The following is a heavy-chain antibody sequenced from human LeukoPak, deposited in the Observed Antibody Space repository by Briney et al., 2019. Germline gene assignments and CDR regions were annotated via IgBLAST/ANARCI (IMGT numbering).Heavy chain of an antibody. CDR3: ARHEDYGSGSYYNAYYFDY. CDR2: IYYSGST. V-gene: IGHV4-59*08. D-gene: IGHD3-10*01. CDR1: GGSISSYF. J-gene: IGHJ4*02. Sequence: PSETLSLTCTVSGGSISSYFWSWIRQPPGKGLDWIGYIYYSGSTNYNPSLKSRVTISVDTSKNQFSLKLSSVTAADTAVYYCARHEDYGSGSYYNAYYFDYWGQGTLVTVSS.